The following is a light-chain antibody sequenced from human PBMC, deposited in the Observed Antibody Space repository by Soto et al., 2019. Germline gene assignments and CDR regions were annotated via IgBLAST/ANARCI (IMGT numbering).Light chain of an antibody. CDR3: QQYYSTPWT. CDR1: QGVLYSSNNKNY. Sequence: DIVMTQSPDSLSVSLGERATINFKSSQGVLYSSNNKNYLAWYQQKPGQPPKLLIYWASTRESGVPDRFSGSGSGTDFTLTISSLQAEDVAVYYCQQYYSTPWTFGQGTKVDIK. CDR2: WAS. V-gene: IGKV4-1*01. J-gene: IGKJ1*01.